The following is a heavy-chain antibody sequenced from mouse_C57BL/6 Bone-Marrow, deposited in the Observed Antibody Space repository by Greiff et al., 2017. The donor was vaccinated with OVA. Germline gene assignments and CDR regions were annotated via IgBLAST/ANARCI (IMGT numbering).Heavy chain of an antibody. CDR2: IDPSDSYT. CDR1: GYTFTSYW. CDR3: ALDYYGSSYLYYYAMDY. V-gene: IGHV1-69*01. J-gene: IGHJ4*01. D-gene: IGHD1-1*01. Sequence: VQLQQPGAELVMPGASVKLSCKASGYTFTSYWMHWVKQRPGQGLEWIGEIDPSDSYTNYNQKFKGKSTLTVDKSSSTAYMQLSSLTSEDSAVYYCALDYYGSSYLYYYAMDYWGQGTSVTVSS.